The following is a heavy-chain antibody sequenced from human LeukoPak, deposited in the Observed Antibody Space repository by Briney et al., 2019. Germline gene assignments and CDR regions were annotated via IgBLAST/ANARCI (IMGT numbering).Heavy chain of an antibody. CDR1: GYTLTELS. CDR2: FDPEDGET. Sequence: ASMKVSCKVSGYTLTELSMHWVRQAPGKGLEWMGGFDPEDGETIYAQKFQGRVTMTEDTSTDTAYMELSGLRSEDTAVYYCATSPTFGGVRGFDYWGQGTLVTVSS. J-gene: IGHJ4*02. V-gene: IGHV1-24*01. D-gene: IGHD3-16*01. CDR3: ATSPTFGGVRGFDY.